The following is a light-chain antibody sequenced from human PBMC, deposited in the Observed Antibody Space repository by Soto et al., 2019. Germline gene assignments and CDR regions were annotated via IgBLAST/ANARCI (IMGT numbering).Light chain of an antibody. CDR3: QPYGISPIT. V-gene: IGKV3-20*01. CDR1: QSVSSSY. CDR2: RAS. J-gene: IGKJ5*01. Sequence: EIGLTQSPGTLSLSPGERATLSCRASQSVSSSYLAWYQQKPGQAPRLLIYRASSRATGIPDRFSGSGSVTDFNLTISILEPEDFAVYYCQPYGISPITFCQGTRLEIK.